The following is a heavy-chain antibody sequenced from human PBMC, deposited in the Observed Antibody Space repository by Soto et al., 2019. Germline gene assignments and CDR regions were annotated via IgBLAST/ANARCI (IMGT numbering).Heavy chain of an antibody. CDR3: ARARGTSWYNWFDP. CDR2: IIPLFGTT. D-gene: IGHD6-13*01. V-gene: IGHV1-69*01. CDR1: GGNFTNYG. J-gene: IGHJ5*02. Sequence: QVQLVQSGDELKKPGSSVKVSCKASGGNFTNYGISWVRQAPGQGLEWMGGIIPLFGTTNYAQKFRGRVTVTADESTSTAYMELNSLRSEDTAIYFCARARGTSWYNWFDPWGQGTLVTVSS.